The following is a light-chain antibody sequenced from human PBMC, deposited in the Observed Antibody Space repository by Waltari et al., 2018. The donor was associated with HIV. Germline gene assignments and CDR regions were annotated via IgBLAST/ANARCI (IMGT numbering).Light chain of an antibody. V-gene: IGLV2-23*02. Sequence: QSALTQPASVSGSPGQSITISCTGTSSDVWSYNLVSWYQQHPGKAPKRRIYEVSKRPSGVSNRFSGSKSGSTASLTISGLQPEDEADYCCCSYASTTDTYVVFGGGTKLTVL. CDR2: EVS. J-gene: IGLJ2*01. CDR1: SSDVWSYNL. CDR3: CSYASTTDTYVV.